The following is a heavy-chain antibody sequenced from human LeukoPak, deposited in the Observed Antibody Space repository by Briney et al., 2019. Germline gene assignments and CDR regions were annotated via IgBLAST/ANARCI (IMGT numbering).Heavy chain of an antibody. V-gene: IGHV4-59*05. CDR2: IYYSGST. D-gene: IGHD3-10*01. CDR1: GGSISSYY. CDR3: ARRVQDYYYYYGMDV. J-gene: IGHJ6*02. Sequence: KASETLSLTCTVSGGSISSYYWSWIRQPPGKGLEWIGSIYYSGSTYYNPSLKSRVTISVDTSKNQFSLKLSSVTAADTAVYYCARRVQDYYYYYGMDVWGQGTTVTVSS.